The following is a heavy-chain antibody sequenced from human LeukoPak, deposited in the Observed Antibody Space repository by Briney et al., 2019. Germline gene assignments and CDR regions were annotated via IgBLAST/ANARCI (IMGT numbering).Heavy chain of an antibody. CDR1: GFTFSSYS. CDR3: ARSRITMVRGTPSHYYYYYGMDV. D-gene: IGHD3-10*01. V-gene: IGHV3-21*01. J-gene: IGHJ6*04. CDR2: ISSSSSYI. Sequence: GGSLRLSCAASGFTFSSYSMNWVRQAPGKGLEWVSSISSSSSYIYYADSVKGRFTISRDNAKNSLYLQMNSLRAEETAVYYCARSRITMVRGTPSHYYYYYGMDVWGKGTTVTVSS.